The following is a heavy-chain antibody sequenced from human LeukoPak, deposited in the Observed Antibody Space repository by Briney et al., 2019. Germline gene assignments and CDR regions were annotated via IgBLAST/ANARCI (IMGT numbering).Heavy chain of an antibody. CDR2: IWYDGTSK. CDR3: ARIGGDRHPIEY. V-gene: IGHV3-33*01. J-gene: IGHJ4*02. D-gene: IGHD2-21*02. Sequence: PGRSLRLSCAASGFTFSSYGMHWVRQAPGKGLEWVAAIWYDGTSKYYADSVKGRFTISRDNSKNTLYLQMNSLRAEDTAVYYCARIGGDRHPIEYWGQGTLVTVSS. CDR1: GFTFSSYG.